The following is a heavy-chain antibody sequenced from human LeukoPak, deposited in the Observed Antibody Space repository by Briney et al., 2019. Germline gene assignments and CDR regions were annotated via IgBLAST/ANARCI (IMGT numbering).Heavy chain of an antibody. CDR1: GFTFSSYG. V-gene: IGHV3-33*01. D-gene: IGHD3-3*01. J-gene: IGHJ4*02. Sequence: SAGSLSLTCAASGFTFSSYGMLWVRQAPGQGLEWVAIRRNDGSNQYYADSVKCRFTISRDNSNNTLYLQVNSQRAEDTAVYYCARDGSFWRGYPYYFDYWGQGTLVTVSS. CDR3: ARDGSFWRGYPYYFDY. CDR2: RRNDGSNQ.